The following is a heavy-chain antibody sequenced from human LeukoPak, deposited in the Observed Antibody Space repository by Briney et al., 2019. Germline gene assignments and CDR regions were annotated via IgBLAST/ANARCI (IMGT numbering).Heavy chain of an antibody. Sequence: SETLSLTCAVYGGSFSGYYWSWIRQPPGKGLEWIGEINHSGSTNYNPSLKSRVTISVDTSENQFSLKLSSVTAADTAVYYCARLQLWVNYFDYWGQGTLVTVSS. V-gene: IGHV4-34*01. CDR2: INHSGST. CDR3: ARLQLWVNYFDY. CDR1: GGSFSGYY. D-gene: IGHD5-18*01. J-gene: IGHJ4*02.